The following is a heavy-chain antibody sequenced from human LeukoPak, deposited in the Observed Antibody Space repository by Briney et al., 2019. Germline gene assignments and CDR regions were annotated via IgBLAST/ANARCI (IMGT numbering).Heavy chain of an antibody. D-gene: IGHD6-19*01. CDR3: ARVLAVAGYDY. J-gene: IGHJ4*02. Sequence: GASVQVSFKASGYTFTSYYMHWGRPAPGQGGEWMGIINPSGGSTSYAQKFQGRVTMTRDTSTSTVYMELSSLRSEDTAVYYCARVLAVAGYDYWGQGTLVTVSS. CDR2: INPSGGST. CDR1: GYTFTSYY. V-gene: IGHV1-46*01.